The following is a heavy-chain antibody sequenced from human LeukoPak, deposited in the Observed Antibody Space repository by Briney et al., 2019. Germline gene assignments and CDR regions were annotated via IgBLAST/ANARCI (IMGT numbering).Heavy chain of an antibody. D-gene: IGHD3-22*01. V-gene: IGHV3-23*01. CDR1: GFTFSSYA. CDR2: ISGSGGKT. CDR3: AKFSGSSGYYEDFDY. Sequence: PGGSLRLSCAASGFTFSSYAMSWVRQAPGKGLESDSGISGSGGKTYYADSVKGRFTISRDNSKNTLYLQMNSLRAEDTAIYYCAKFSGSSGYYEDFDYWGQGTLVTVSS. J-gene: IGHJ4*02.